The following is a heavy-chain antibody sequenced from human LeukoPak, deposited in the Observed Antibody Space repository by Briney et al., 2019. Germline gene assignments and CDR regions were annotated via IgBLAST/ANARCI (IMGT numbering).Heavy chain of an antibody. J-gene: IGHJ4*02. CDR1: GFTFSSYA. CDR2: ISYDGSNK. D-gene: IGHD3-22*01. Sequence: PGGSLRLSCAASGFTFSSYAMHWVRQAPGKGLEWVAVISYDGSNKYYADSVKGRFTISRDNSKNTPYLQMNSLRAEDTAVYYCATSGRGIVVAPYDYWGQGTLVTVSS. V-gene: IGHV3-30*04. CDR3: ATSGRGIVVAPYDY.